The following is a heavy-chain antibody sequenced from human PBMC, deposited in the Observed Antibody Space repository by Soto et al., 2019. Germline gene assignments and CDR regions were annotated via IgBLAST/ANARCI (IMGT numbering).Heavy chain of an antibody. J-gene: IGHJ3*02. V-gene: IGHV3-15*07. CDR1: GFTFSNAW. Sequence: GGSLRLSCAASGFTFSNAWMNWVRQAPGKGLEWVGRIKSKTDGGTTDYAAPVKGRFTISRDDSKNTLYLQMNSLKTEDTAVYYCTTEQQWWEPPGVDAFDIWGQGTMVTVSS. CDR2: IKSKTDGGTT. CDR3: TTEQQWWEPPGVDAFDI. D-gene: IGHD2-15*01.